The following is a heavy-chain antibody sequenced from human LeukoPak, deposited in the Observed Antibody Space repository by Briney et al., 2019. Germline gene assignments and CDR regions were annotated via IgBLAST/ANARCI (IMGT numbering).Heavy chain of an antibody. CDR3: ARRNLDRISDY. CDR1: GYGFTNYW. CDR2: IYPGDSDT. V-gene: IGHV5-51*01. Sequence: GESLQISCKGSGYGFTNYWIGWVRQMPGKGLEWMGVIYPGDSDTRYSPSFQGQVTISADESISTAYLQWSSLKASDTAMYYCARRNLDRISDYWGQGTLVTVSS. J-gene: IGHJ4*02.